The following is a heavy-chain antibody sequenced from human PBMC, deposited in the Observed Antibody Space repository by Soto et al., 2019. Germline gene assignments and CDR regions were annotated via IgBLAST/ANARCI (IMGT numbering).Heavy chain of an antibody. D-gene: IGHD3-3*01. J-gene: IGHJ3*02. CDR1: GFTFSSYA. Sequence: GGSLRLSCAASGFTFSSYAMSWVRQAPGKGLEWVSAISGSGGSTYYADSVKGRFTISRDNSKNTLYLQMNSLRAEDTAVYYCAKGVTIFGVISGGSAFDIWGQGTMVTVSS. V-gene: IGHV3-23*01. CDR3: AKGVTIFGVISGGSAFDI. CDR2: ISGSGGST.